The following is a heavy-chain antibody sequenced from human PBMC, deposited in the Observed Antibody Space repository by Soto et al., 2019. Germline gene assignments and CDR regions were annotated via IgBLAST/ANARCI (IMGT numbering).Heavy chain of an antibody. D-gene: IGHD3-22*01. CDR1: GFTFSSYA. V-gene: IGHV3-23*01. CDR2: ISGSDGST. CDR3: AKAWYYYDSSGSLNWFDP. J-gene: IGHJ5*02. Sequence: GGSLRLSCAASGFTFSSYAMSWVRQAPGKGLEWVSAISGSDGSTYYADSVKGRFTISRDNSKNTLYLQMNSLRAEDTAVYYCAKAWYYYDSSGSLNWFDPWGQGTLVTVSS.